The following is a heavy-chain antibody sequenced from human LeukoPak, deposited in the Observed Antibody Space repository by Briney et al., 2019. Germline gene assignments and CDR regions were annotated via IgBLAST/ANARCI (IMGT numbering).Heavy chain of an antibody. CDR2: IYYSGST. Sequence: PSETLSLTCTVSGDYSSSGNYFWNWIRQSPGKGPEWIGYIYYSGSTYYNPSLRSRVSISVDTSKNQFSLKLSSVTAADTAVYFCARAGIDIETAGTIHNWFDPWGQGAPVTVSS. CDR1: GDYSSSGNYF. V-gene: IGHV4-30-4*08. CDR3: ARAGIDIETAGTIHNWFDP. D-gene: IGHD6-13*01. J-gene: IGHJ5*02.